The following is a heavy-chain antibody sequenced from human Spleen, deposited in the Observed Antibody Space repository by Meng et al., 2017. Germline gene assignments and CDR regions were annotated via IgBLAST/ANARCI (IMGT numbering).Heavy chain of an antibody. CDR3: ASGMAVIDY. CDR1: GYTFTGYF. CDR2: INPGTGGT. V-gene: IGHV1-2*06. J-gene: IGHJ4*02. Sequence: QEQLVQSGTEVKKPGASVKVSCKTSGYTFTGYFMHWVRQAPGQGLEWMGRINPGTGGTDYAQKFHGRVAMTSDTSINTAYMELSRLKSDDTAVYFCASGMAVIDYWGQGTLVTVSS. D-gene: IGHD5-24*01.